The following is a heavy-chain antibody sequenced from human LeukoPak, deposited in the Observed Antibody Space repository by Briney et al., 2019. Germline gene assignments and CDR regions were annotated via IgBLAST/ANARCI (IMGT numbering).Heavy chain of an antibody. V-gene: IGHV1-69*05. CDR3: ARGWYDSSGYACSYYFDY. CDR2: IIPIFGTA. J-gene: IGHJ4*02. D-gene: IGHD3-22*01. Sequence: ASVKVSCKASGGTFSSYAISWVRQAPGQGLEWMGGIIPIFGTANYAQKFQGRVTMTRNTSISTAYMELSSLRSEDTAVYYCARGWYDSSGYACSYYFDYWGQGPLVTVSS. CDR1: GGTFSSYA.